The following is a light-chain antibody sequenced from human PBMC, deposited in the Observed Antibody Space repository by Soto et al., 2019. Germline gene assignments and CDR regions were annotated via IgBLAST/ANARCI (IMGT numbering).Light chain of an antibody. CDR1: QTVRTS. CDR3: QQRANWPPVT. V-gene: IGKV3-11*01. J-gene: IGKJ3*01. Sequence: EIVLTQSPATLSLSPGEKATLSCRASQTVRTSLAWYQQKPGQAPRLLIYDASNRATGIPARFSGSGSGTDFTLTISSLEPEDFAVYFCQQRANWPPVTFGPGTKLGI. CDR2: DAS.